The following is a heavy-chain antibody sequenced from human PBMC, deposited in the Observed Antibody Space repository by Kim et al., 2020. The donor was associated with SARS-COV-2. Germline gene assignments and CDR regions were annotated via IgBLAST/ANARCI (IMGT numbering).Heavy chain of an antibody. Sequence: QKFQGRVTMTRNTSISTAYMELSSLTSEDTAVYYCARATCEDYGGNRIDYWGQGTLVTVSS. V-gene: IGHV1-8*01. D-gene: IGHD4-17*01. CDR3: ARATCEDYGGNRIDY. J-gene: IGHJ4*02.